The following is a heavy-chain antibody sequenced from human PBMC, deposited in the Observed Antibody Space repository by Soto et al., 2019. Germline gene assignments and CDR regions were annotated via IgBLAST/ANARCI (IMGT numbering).Heavy chain of an antibody. CDR2: ISGSGATK. CDR1: GFTFSSHS. J-gene: IGHJ4*02. Sequence: GSLRLSCAASGFTFSSHSINWVRQAPGKGLEWVSCISGSGATKYYADSVKGRFTISRDNARNSLYLQMSSLSDEDTAVYYCARAIRGFSYVVDYWGQGTLVTVSS. D-gene: IGHD5-18*01. CDR3: ARAIRGFSYVVDY. V-gene: IGHV3-48*02.